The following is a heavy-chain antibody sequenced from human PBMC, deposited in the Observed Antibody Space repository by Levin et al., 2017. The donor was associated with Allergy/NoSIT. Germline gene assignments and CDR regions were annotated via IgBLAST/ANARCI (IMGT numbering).Heavy chain of an antibody. Sequence: PGGSLRLSCAASGFSVCNHYMTWVRQGPGKGLECVSVIYSDGSTYYADSVRGRFTISRDSFRNTLSLQMNSLRDDDTAVYYCTKGHYSGVYQWGQGTLVTVSS. CDR2: IYSDGST. CDR3: TKGHYSGVYQ. J-gene: IGHJ4*02. D-gene: IGHD2-2*01. CDR1: GFSVCNHY. V-gene: IGHV3-53*01.